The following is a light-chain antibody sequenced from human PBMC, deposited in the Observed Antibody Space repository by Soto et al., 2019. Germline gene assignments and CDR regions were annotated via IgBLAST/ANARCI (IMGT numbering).Light chain of an antibody. V-gene: IGKV3-20*01. CDR1: QSLTTNY. Sequence: DIVLTHSPGTLSLSPGERATLSCRASQSLTTNYLAWYQQKPGQAPRLLIYDASSRATGIPDRFSGSGSGTDFTLTIARLEPEDFAVFYCQQGVTFGGGTKVDIK. CDR2: DAS. CDR3: QQGVT. J-gene: IGKJ4*01.